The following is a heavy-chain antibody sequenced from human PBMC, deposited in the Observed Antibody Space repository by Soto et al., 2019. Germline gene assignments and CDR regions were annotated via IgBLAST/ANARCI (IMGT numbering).Heavy chain of an antibody. CDR1: GYTFTSYD. Sequence: AAAKVSCKASGYTFTSYDINWVRQATGQGLEWMGWMNPNSGNTGYAQKFQGRVTMTRNTSISTAYMELSSLRSEDTAVYYCARGAHYDILTGYSTQGNWFDPWGQGTLVTVSS. J-gene: IGHJ5*02. V-gene: IGHV1-8*01. CDR2: MNPNSGNT. CDR3: ARGAHYDILTGYSTQGNWFDP. D-gene: IGHD3-9*01.